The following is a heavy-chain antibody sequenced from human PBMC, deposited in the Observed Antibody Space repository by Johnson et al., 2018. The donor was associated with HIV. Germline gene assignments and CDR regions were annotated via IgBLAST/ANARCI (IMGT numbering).Heavy chain of an antibody. CDR3: ARDSSGYSGFDA. J-gene: IGHJ3*01. CDR1: GFTFSNAW. D-gene: IGHD3-22*01. CDR2: IKSKTDGGTT. Sequence: EVQMVESVGGLVQPGGSLRLSCAASGFTFSNAWMSWVRQAPGKGLEWVGRIKSKTDGGTTDYAAPVIGRFTITRDDSNNSLYLQMNSLKTEETAVYYCARDSSGYSGFDAWGQGTMVTVSS. V-gene: IGHV3-15*01.